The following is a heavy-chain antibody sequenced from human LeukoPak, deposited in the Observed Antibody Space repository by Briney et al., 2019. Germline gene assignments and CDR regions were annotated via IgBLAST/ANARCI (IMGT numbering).Heavy chain of an antibody. J-gene: IGHJ6*04. V-gene: IGHV3-13*05. Sequence: PGPSLSLSCAASGFTFSSYCMHWVRHATGKGLECVSAIGTVVDPYYQGSLKGGFTIPKENAKNYLYLQMNSLRAGETAVYYCAKGIGPLGYYYDGMYVWGKGTTVTVSS. CDR1: GFTFSSYC. CDR2: IGTVVDP. D-gene: IGHD3-10*01. CDR3: AKGIGPLGYYYDGMYV.